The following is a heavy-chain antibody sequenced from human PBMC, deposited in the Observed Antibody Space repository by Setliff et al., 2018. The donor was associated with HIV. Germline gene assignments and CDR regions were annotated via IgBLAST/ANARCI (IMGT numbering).Heavy chain of an antibody. CDR2: IHAGNGYT. Sequence: GASVKVSCKASGYTFTSYAMHWVRQAPGQRLEWMGWIHAGNGYTKYPQKFQGRVTFTRDTSASAAYMDLSSLRSEDTAVYYCARIWGIPPLYYFDYWGQGTLVTVSS. V-gene: IGHV1-3*01. CDR1: GYTFTSYA. D-gene: IGHD3-16*01. J-gene: IGHJ4*02. CDR3: ARIWGIPPLYYFDY.